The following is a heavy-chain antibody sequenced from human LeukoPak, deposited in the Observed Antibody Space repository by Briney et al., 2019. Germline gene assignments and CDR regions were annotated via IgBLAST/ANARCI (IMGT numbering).Heavy chain of an antibody. J-gene: IGHJ4*02. V-gene: IGHV3-23*01. CDR2: ISGSGGST. D-gene: IGHD6-19*01. Sequence: QAGGSLRLSCAASGFTFSSYWMHWVRQAPGKGLEWVSAISGSGGSTYYADSVKGRFTISRDNSKNTLYLQMNSLRAEDTAVYYCAKVSQGAVAGTIFDYWGQGTLVTVSS. CDR3: AKVSQGAVAGTIFDY. CDR1: GFTFSSYW.